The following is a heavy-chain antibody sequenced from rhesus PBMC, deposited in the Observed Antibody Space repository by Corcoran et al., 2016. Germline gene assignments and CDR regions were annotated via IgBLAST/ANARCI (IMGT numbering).Heavy chain of an antibody. D-gene: IGHD5-36*02. Sequence: QLQLQESGPGLVKPSETLSVTCAVSGGSISSSYWSWIRQAPGKGLEWIGYIYGSGSSTNYNPSLKSRVTLSVDTSKNQLSLKLSSVTTADTAGYYCARGYSYSYWGQGVLVTVSS. V-gene: IGHV4-169*01. J-gene: IGHJ4*01. CDR3: ARGYSYSY. CDR1: GGSISSSY. CDR2: IYGSGSST.